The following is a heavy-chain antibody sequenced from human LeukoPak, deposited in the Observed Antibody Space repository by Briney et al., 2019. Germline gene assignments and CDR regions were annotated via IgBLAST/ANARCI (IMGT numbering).Heavy chain of an antibody. CDR2: ISGSGGST. J-gene: IGHJ1*01. Sequence: PGGSLRLSCAGSGFTFSSYAMSWVRQAPGKGLEWVSAISGSGGSTYYADSVKGRFTISRDNSKNTLYLQMNSLRAEDTAVYYCAKDPSYYYDSSGYLQYFQHWGQGTLVTVSS. D-gene: IGHD3-22*01. CDR3: AKDPSYYYDSSGYLQYFQH. V-gene: IGHV3-23*01. CDR1: GFTFSSYA.